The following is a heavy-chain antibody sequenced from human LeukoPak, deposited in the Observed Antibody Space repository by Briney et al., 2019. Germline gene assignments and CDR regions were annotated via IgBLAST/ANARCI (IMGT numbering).Heavy chain of an antibody. CDR1: GFTFSSYS. Sequence: PGGSLRLSCAASGFTFSSYSMNWVRQAPGKGLEWVSSISSSSSYIYYADSVKGRFTISRDNAKNSLYLQMNGLRAEDTAVYYCARSDSSGWYPEYDPWGQGTLVTVSS. V-gene: IGHV3-21*01. CDR3: ARSDSSGWYPEYDP. J-gene: IGHJ5*02. D-gene: IGHD6-19*01. CDR2: ISSSSSYI.